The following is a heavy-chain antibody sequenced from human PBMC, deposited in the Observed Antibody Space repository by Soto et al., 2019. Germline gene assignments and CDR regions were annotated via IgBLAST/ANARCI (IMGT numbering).Heavy chain of an antibody. D-gene: IGHD2-8*01. CDR3: ARVRMTTDGGPLDY. V-gene: IGHV3-21*01. J-gene: IGHJ4*02. CDR2: ITSSSTYI. Sequence: EVHLVESGGGLVKPGGSLRLSCAASGFTFSPYSMNWVRQAPGKGLEWVSSITSSSTYIYYADSVKGRFTISRDNAKNSLYLQMNSLRAEDTAVYYCARVRMTTDGGPLDYWGQGTLVTVSP. CDR1: GFTFSPYS.